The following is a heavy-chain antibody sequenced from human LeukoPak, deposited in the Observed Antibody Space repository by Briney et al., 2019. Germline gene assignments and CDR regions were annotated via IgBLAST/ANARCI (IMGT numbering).Heavy chain of an antibody. Sequence: PSETLSLTCTVSGGSISSSSYYWGWIRQPPGKGLEWIGSIYYSGSTYYNPSLKSRVTISVDTSKNQFSLKLSSVTAAGTAVYYCARLEGGYWYFDLWGRGTLVTVSS. CDR2: IYYSGST. D-gene: IGHD3-16*01. J-gene: IGHJ2*01. V-gene: IGHV4-39*01. CDR3: ARLEGGYWYFDL. CDR1: GGSISSSSYY.